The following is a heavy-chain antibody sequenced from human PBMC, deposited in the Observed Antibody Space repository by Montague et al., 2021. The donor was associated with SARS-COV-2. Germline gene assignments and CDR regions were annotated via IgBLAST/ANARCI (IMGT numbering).Heavy chain of an antibody. CDR3: ARVSPRWLQFDLYFDY. Sequence: SETLSLTCTVSGGSISSYYWSWIRQPPGKGLEWIGYIYYSGSTNYNPSXXSRVTISVDTSKNQFSLKLSSVTAADTAVYYCARVSPRWLQFDLYFDYWGQGTLVTVSS. D-gene: IGHD5-24*01. J-gene: IGHJ4*02. CDR1: GGSISSYY. CDR2: IYYSGST. V-gene: IGHV4-59*01.